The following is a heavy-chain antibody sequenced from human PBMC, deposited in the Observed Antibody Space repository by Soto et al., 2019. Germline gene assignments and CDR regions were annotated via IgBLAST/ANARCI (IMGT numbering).Heavy chain of an antibody. CDR2: MNHNSGNT. J-gene: IGHJ5*02. CDR1: GYTFTSYD. V-gene: IGHV1-8*01. D-gene: IGHD6-13*01. CDR3: ARGRRIAAAGTPPDWFDP. Sequence: QVQLVQSGAEVKKPGASVKVSCKASGYTFTSYDINWVRQATGQGLEWMGWMNHNSGNTGYAQKFQGRVTMTRNTSISTAYMELSSLRSADTAVYYCARGRRIAAAGTPPDWFDPWGQGTLVTVSS.